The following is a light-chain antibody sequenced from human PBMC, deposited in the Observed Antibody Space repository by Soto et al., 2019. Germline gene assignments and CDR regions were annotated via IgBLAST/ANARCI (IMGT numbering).Light chain of an antibody. J-gene: IGLJ2*01. Sequence: QPVLTQSPSASASLGASVKLTCTLSSGHTNYAIAWHQQQPEKGPRYLMKVNSDGTHGKGDGIPDRFSGSSSGAERYLTISSLQSEDEAEYLCQTWGTASVVFGGGTKLTVL. CDR1: SGHTNYA. CDR2: VNSDGTH. V-gene: IGLV4-69*01. CDR3: QTWGTASVV.